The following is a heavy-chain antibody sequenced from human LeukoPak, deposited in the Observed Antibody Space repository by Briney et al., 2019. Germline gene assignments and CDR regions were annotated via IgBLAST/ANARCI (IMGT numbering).Heavy chain of an antibody. D-gene: IGHD6-19*01. CDR2: INPSGGST. CDR1: GYTFTSYY. Sequence: ASVKVSCKASGYTFTSYYMHWVRQAPGQGLEWMGIINPSGGSTSYAQKFQGRVPMTRDTSTSTVYMELSSLRSEDTAVYYCAKGIAVAGTIQHWGQGTLVTVSS. V-gene: IGHV1-46*01. CDR3: AKGIAVAGTIQH. J-gene: IGHJ1*01.